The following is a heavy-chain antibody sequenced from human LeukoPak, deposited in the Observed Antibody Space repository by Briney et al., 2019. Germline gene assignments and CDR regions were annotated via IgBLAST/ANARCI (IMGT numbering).Heavy chain of an antibody. Sequence: GGSLRLSCAASGFTFSSYAMNWVRQAPGKGLEWVSGLSGSGRGGSTYYAASVNGRFTISRDNSKNPLYLPMNSLRAEETAVHYCAKANSITIFGVITPVDYWGQGTLVTVSP. CDR2: LSGSGRGGST. CDR1: GFTFSSYA. CDR3: AKANSITIFGVITPVDY. J-gene: IGHJ4*02. V-gene: IGHV3-23*01. D-gene: IGHD3-3*01.